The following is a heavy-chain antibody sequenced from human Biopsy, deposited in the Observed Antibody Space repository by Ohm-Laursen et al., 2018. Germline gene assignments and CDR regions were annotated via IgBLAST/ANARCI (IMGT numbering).Heavy chain of an antibody. CDR3: ARQDGYLGYEY. CDR1: GGSFSGYY. J-gene: IGHJ4*02. CDR2: ISGSSNT. D-gene: IGHD5-24*01. Sequence: TLSLTCTVSGGSFSGYYWSWIRQPPGRGLEWIGYISGSSNTNYDPSLKSRVTLSTDTPETQFSLRLGSVTAADTAVYYCARQDGYLGYEYWGQGALVTVSS. V-gene: IGHV4-59*08.